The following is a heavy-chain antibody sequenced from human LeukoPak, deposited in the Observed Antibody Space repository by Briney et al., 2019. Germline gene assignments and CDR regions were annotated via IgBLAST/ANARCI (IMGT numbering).Heavy chain of an antibody. J-gene: IGHJ6*03. D-gene: IGHD3-10*01. V-gene: IGHV4-31*03. CDR3: ARGPSFGSEYYYYYYMDV. CDR1: GGSISNGGYY. CDR2: IYYGGST. Sequence: SETLSLTCTVSGGSISNGGYYWSWIRQHPGKGLEWIGYIYYGGSTYYNPSLKSRVTISVDTSKNQFSLKLSSVTAADTAVYYCARGPSFGSEYYYYYYMDVWGKGTTVTVSS.